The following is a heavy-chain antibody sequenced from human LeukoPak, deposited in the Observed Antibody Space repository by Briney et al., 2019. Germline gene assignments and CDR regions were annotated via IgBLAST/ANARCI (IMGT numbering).Heavy chain of an antibody. J-gene: IGHJ4*02. CDR2: ITWNGGST. CDR3: ARGYSSGWYYFDY. D-gene: IGHD6-19*01. V-gene: IGHV3-20*04. Sequence: PGGSLRLSCAASGFTFDDYGMSWVRQAPGKGLEWVSGITWNGGSTDYADSVKGRFTISRDNAKNSLYLQMNSLRAEDTALYYCARGYSSGWYYFDYWGQGTLVTVSS. CDR1: GFTFDDYG.